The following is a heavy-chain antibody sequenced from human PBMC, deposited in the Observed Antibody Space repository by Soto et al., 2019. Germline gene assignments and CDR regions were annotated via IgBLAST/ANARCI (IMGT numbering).Heavy chain of an antibody. V-gene: IGHV4-31*03. CDR1: GGPISSGDYY. J-gene: IGHJ1*01. CDR2: IYYSGST. D-gene: IGHD6-19*01. CDR3: GGGDSGGYFSEYFQH. Sequence: SETLSLTCTVSGGPISSGDYYWSWIRQHPGKGLEWIGYIYYSGSTYYNPSLKSRVTISVDTSKNQFSLKLSSVTAADTAVFSFGGGDSGGYFSEYFQHGGRGPLVTVPS.